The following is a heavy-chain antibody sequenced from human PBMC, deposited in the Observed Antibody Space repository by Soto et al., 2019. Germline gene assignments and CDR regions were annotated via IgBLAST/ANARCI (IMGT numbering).Heavy chain of an antibody. Sequence: GASVKVSCKASGYTFTSYYMHWVRQAPGQGLEWMGIINPSGGSTSYAQKFQGRVTMTRDTSTSTVCMELSSLRSEDTAVYYCAREVTIFGVVITQRNWFDPWGQGTLVTVSS. D-gene: IGHD3-3*01. CDR2: INPSGGST. CDR3: AREVTIFGVVITQRNWFDP. J-gene: IGHJ5*02. CDR1: GYTFTSYY. V-gene: IGHV1-46*03.